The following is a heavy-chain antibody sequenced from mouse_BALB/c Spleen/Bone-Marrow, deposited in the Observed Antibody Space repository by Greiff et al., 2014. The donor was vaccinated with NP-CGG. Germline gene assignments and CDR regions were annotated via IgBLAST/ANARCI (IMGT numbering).Heavy chain of an antibody. CDR2: ISPGSGTT. V-gene: IGHV1S41*01. J-gene: IGHJ3*01. CDR1: GYTFTSYW. Sequence: DLVKPGASVKLSCKASGYTFTSYWINWIKQRPGQGLEWIGRISPGSGTTYYNEMFKGKATLTVGTSSTTAYIQLSSLSSEDSAVYFCARRSYYYGSSSPWFAYWGQGTLVTVSA. D-gene: IGHD1-1*01. CDR3: ARRSYYYGSSSPWFAY.